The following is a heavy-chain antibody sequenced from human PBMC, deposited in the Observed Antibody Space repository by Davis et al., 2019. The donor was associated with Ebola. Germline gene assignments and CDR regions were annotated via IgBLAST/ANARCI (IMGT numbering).Heavy chain of an antibody. CDR3: AKDPNGDYVGAFDF. CDR1: GLTFSGYV. D-gene: IGHD4-17*01. CDR2: IRGSGST. J-gene: IGHJ3*01. Sequence: GESLKISCEVSGLTFSGYVMIWVRQAPGKGLEWIADIRGSGSTHYADSVKGRFTISRDNSKSTLYLQMNSLRVDDTAVYYCAKDPNGDYVGAFDFWGRGTRVTVS. V-gene: IGHV3-23*01.